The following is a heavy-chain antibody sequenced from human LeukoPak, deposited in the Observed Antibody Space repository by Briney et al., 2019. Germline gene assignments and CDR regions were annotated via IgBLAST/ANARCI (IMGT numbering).Heavy chain of an antibody. CDR2: IYSSGST. CDR3: ARRGQYSGYDLRH. CDR1: GGSISGYY. D-gene: IGHD5-12*01. J-gene: IGHJ4*02. V-gene: IGHV4-4*07. Sequence: PSETLSLTCTVSGGSISGYYWNWIRQPAGKGLEWIGRIYSSGSTNYNPSLKSRVSMSVDTSKNQFSLKLSSVAAADTAVYYCARRGQYSGYDLRHWGQGTLVTVSS.